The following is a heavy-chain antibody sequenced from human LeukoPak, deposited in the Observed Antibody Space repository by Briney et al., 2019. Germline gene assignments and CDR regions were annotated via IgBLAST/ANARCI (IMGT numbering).Heavy chain of an antibody. CDR3: ARDYYYDSSGYWDYYFDY. J-gene: IGHJ4*02. V-gene: IGHV3-33*01. CDR1: GFTFSNYG. CDR2: IWYDGSNK. Sequence: GRSLRLSCAASGFTFSNYGMHWVRQAPGKGLEWVAVIWYDGSNKYYADSVKGRFTISRDNSKNTLYLEMNSLRAEDTAVYYCARDYYYDSSGYWDYYFDYWGQGTLVSVSS. D-gene: IGHD3-22*01.